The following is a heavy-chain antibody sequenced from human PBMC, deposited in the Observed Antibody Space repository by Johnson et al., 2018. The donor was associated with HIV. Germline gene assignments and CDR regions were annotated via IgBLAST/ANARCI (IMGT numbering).Heavy chain of an antibody. CDR1: GFTVNSNY. V-gene: IGHV3-30*18. CDR2: ISYDGSNK. J-gene: IGHJ3*02. D-gene: IGHD4-23*01. Sequence: QVQLVESGGGLVQPGGSLRLSCAASGFTVNSNYMSWVRQAPGKGLEWVAVISYDGSNKYYADSVKGRFTISRDNSKNTLYLQMNSLRAEDTAVYYCAKEEGLRRELFADDAFDIWGQGTMVTVSS. CDR3: AKEEGLRRELFADDAFDI.